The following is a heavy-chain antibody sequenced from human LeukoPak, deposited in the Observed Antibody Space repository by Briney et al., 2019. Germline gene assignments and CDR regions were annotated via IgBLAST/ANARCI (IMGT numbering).Heavy chain of an antibody. D-gene: IGHD3-9*01. CDR2: IHSGGSDK. V-gene: IGHV3-21*06. CDR1: GFTFSSYK. CDR3: ARGHYDILTGNYKWTPDY. Sequence: GGSLRFSCAASGFTFSSYKMNWVRQAPGRGLEWFSSIHSGGSDKYYADSVKGRFTVSRDNAKTSLFLQMNSLRAEDTALYYCARGHYDILTGNYKWTPDYWGQGTLVTVSS. J-gene: IGHJ4*02.